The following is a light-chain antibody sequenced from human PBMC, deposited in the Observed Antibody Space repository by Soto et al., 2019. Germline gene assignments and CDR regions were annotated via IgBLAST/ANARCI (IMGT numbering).Light chain of an antibody. Sequence: DIQMTQSPSTLSGSVGDRVTITCRASQTISSWLAWYQQKPGKAPKLLIYTASSLKSGGPSRFRGSGSGTDFTLTISSLQPEEFATYYCQQSYSTPLTFGGGTKVDIK. J-gene: IGKJ4*01. CDR1: QTISSW. CDR2: TAS. V-gene: IGKV1-39*01. CDR3: QQSYSTPLT.